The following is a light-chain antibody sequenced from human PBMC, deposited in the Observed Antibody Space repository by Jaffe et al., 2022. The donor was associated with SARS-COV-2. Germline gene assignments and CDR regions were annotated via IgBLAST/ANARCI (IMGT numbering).Light chain of an antibody. CDR1: QSVSSN. J-gene: IGKJ1*01. CDR3: QQHNKWPWT. V-gene: IGKV3-15*01. CDR2: GAS. Sequence: EIVMTQSPATLSVSPGERATLSCRASQSVSSNLAWYQQKPGQAPRLLIYGASTRATGIPARFSGSGSGTEFTLTISSLQSEDFAVYYCQQHNKWPWTFGQGTKVEIK.